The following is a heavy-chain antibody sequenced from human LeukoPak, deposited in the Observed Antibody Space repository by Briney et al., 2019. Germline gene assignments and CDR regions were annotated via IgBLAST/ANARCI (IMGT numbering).Heavy chain of an antibody. CDR1: GFTFDDYA. J-gene: IGHJ4*02. V-gene: IGHV3-9*01. D-gene: IGHD6-19*01. CDR3: AKDSRAVAGTAFDY. Sequence: GGSLRLSCAASGFTFDDYAMHWVRQAPGKGLEWVSGISWNSGSIVYADSVKGRFTISRDNAKNSLYLQMNSLRAEDTALYYCAKDSRAVAGTAFDYWGQGTLVTVSS. CDR2: ISWNSGSI.